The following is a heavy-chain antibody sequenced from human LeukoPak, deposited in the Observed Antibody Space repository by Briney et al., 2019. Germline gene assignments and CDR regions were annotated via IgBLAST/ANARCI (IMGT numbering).Heavy chain of an antibody. V-gene: IGHV3-33*01. D-gene: IGHD2-2*02. J-gene: IGHJ4*02. CDR2: IWYDGSNK. Sequence: GRSLRLSCAASGFTFSSYGMHWVRQAPGKGLEWVAVIWYDGSNKYYADSVKGRFTISRDNSKNTLYLQMNSLRAEDTAVYYCARGGYCSSTSCYSLRFLEWLIFDYWGQGTLVTVSS. CDR3: ARGGYCSSTSCYSLRFLEWLIFDY. CDR1: GFTFSSYG.